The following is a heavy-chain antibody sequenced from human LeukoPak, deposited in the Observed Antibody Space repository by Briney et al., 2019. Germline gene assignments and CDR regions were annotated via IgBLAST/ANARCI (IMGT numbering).Heavy chain of an antibody. Sequence: GSLRLSCSAPGFTFSSYAMHWVRQAPGKGLEYVSAISSNGGSTYYADSVKGRFTISRDNSKNTLYLQMSSLRAEDTAVYYCVKDGVGCSSTSCYVGGVYYFDYWGQGTLVTVSS. J-gene: IGHJ4*02. D-gene: IGHD2-2*01. CDR2: ISSNGGST. CDR3: VKDGVGCSSTSCYVGGVYYFDY. CDR1: GFTFSSYA. V-gene: IGHV3-64D*06.